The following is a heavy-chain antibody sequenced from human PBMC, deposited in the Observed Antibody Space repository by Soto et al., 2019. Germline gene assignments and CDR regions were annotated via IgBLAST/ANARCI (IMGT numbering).Heavy chain of an antibody. CDR3: ARGPSGDKVHY. Sequence: SETLSLTCTVSGGSIRNVNYCWSWIRQSPDKGLEWIGHIYNGGSTYNNPSLKSRVTISVDTSKNQFSLKLSSVSAADTAFYYCARGPSGDKVHYSGQAPPVSV. CDR1: GGSIRNVNYC. CDR2: IYNGGST. D-gene: IGHD7-27*01. J-gene: IGHJ4*02. V-gene: IGHV4-30-4*01.